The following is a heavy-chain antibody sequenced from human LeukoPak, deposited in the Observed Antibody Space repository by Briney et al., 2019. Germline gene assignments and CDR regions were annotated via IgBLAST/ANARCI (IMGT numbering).Heavy chain of an antibody. CDR2: ISYDGSNK. CDR1: GFTFSSYA. CDR3: ARDYYDFWSGYLGVGY. V-gene: IGHV3-30-3*01. J-gene: IGHJ4*02. D-gene: IGHD3-3*01. Sequence: GGSLRLSCAASGFTFSSYAMHWVRQAPGKGLEWVAVISYDGSNKYYADSVKGRFTISRDNSKNTLYLQMNSLRAEDTAVYYCARDYYDFWSGYLGVGYWGQGTLVTVSS.